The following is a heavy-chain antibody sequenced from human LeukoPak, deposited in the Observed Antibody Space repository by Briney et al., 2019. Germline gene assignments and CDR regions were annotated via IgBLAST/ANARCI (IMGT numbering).Heavy chain of an antibody. CDR1: GGSFSGYY. Sequence: PSETLSLTCAVYGGSFSGYYWSWIRQPPGKGLEWIGEINHSGSTNYNPSLKSRVTISVDTSKNQFSLKLSSVTAADTAVYYCARAKVYCSSTSCETWGGFDPWGQGTLVTVSS. D-gene: IGHD2-2*01. CDR2: INHSGST. J-gene: IGHJ5*02. CDR3: ARAKVYCSSTSCETWGGFDP. V-gene: IGHV4-34*01.